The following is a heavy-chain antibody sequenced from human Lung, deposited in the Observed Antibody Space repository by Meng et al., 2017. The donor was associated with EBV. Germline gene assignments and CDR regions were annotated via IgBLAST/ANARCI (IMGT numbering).Heavy chain of an antibody. CDR3: ARGPSGSYYPSFDY. Sequence: QVQLQESGRGLGKPSQTLSLTCTVSGGSISSGGYYWSWIRQHPGKGLEWIGNIYYSGSAYYNPSLKSRVTISVDTSKNHFSLKLSSVTAADTAVYYCARGPSGSYYPSFDYWGQGTLVTVSS. V-gene: IGHV4-31*03. CDR1: GGSISSGGYY. J-gene: IGHJ4*02. D-gene: IGHD1-26*01. CDR2: IYYSGSA.